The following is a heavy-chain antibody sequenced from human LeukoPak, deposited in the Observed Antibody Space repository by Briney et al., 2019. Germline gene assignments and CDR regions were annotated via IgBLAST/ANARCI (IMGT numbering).Heavy chain of an antibody. CDR2: ISSSSSYI. CDR1: GFTFRSYV. V-gene: IGHV3-21*01. Sequence: GGSLRLSCAASGFTFRSYVMNWVRQAPGKGLEWVSSISSSSSYIYYADSMKGRFTISRDNAKNSLYLQMNSLRAEDTAVYYCARQYYSDSSGYKPSDYWGQGTLVTVSS. CDR3: ARQYYSDSSGYKPSDY. J-gene: IGHJ4*02. D-gene: IGHD3-22*01.